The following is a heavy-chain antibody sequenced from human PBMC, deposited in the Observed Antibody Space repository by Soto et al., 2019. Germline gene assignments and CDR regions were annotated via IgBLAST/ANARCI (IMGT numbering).Heavy chain of an antibody. CDR1: GGSISSSNW. V-gene: IGHV4-4*02. D-gene: IGHD3-10*01. CDR3: ARMGYGSGSYYNVDYGMDV. J-gene: IGHJ6*02. Sequence: SETLSLTCAVSGGSISSSNWWSWVRQPPGKGLEWIGEIYHSGSTNYNPSLKSRVTISVDKSKNQFSLKLSSVTAADTAVYYCARMGYGSGSYYNVDYGMDVWGQGTTVTVSS. CDR2: IYHSGST.